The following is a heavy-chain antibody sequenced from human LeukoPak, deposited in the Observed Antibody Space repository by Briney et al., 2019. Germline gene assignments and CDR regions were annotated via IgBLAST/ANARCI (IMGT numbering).Heavy chain of an antibody. V-gene: IGHV3-74*01. CDR3: ARDAPGNTALDY. Sequence: GGSLRLSCAASGFTFISYWMHWFRQAPVKGLVWVSRINGYGSSTDFADSVKGRFTISRDNAKNTLYLQMNSLRAEDTAVYYCARDAPGNTALDYWGQGTLVTVSS. J-gene: IGHJ4*02. CDR1: GFTFISYW. CDR2: INGYGSST. D-gene: IGHD5-18*01.